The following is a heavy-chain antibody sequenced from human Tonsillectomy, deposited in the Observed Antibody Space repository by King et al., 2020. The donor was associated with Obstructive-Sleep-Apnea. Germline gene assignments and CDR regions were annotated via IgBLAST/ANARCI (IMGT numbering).Heavy chain of an antibody. Sequence: VQLVESGGGLVQPGGSLRLSCAASGFTFSSSAMSWVRQAPGKGLEWVSAISGSGVTTYYADSVKGRFTISRDNSKNTLYLQMNSLRAEDTAVYCAKDRGPDSSSWPDYWGQGTLAPVSS. V-gene: IGHV3-23*04. CDR3: AKDRGPDSSSWPDY. D-gene: IGHD6-13*01. J-gene: IGHJ4*02. CDR1: GFTFSSSA. CDR2: ISGSGVTT.